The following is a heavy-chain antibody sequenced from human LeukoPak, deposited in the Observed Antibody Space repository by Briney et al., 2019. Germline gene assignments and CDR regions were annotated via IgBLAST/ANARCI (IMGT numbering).Heavy chain of an antibody. D-gene: IGHD3-3*01. CDR3: AKATPRYYDFWSGYLSP. CDR1: GFTFSSYA. Sequence: GGSLRLSCAASGFTFSSYAMSWVRQAPGKGLEWVSAISGSGGSRYYASSVEGRFTISRNNSKNTLYLQMNSLRAEDTSVYYCAKATPRYYDFWSGYLSPWGQGTLVTVSS. CDR2: ISGSGGSR. V-gene: IGHV3-23*01. J-gene: IGHJ5*02.